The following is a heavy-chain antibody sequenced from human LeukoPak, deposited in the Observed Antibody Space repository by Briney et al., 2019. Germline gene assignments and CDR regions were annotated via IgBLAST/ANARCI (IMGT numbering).Heavy chain of an antibody. J-gene: IGHJ6*03. Sequence: ASVKVSCKASGYTFTSYGISWVRQAPGQGLEWMGWISAYNGNTNYAQKLQGSVTMTTDTSTSTAYMELRSLRSDDTAVYYCARDRLGYCSSTSCYPGENYYYYMDVWGKGTTVTVSS. CDR2: ISAYNGNT. V-gene: IGHV1-18*01. CDR3: ARDRLGYCSSTSCYPGENYYYYMDV. D-gene: IGHD2-2*01. CDR1: GYTFTSYG.